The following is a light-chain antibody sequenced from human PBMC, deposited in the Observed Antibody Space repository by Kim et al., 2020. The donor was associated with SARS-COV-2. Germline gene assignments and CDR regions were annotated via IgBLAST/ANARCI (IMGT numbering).Light chain of an antibody. Sequence: QSVLTQPPSVSEAPRQRVTISCSGRTSNTGNNAVSWYQQLPGKAPKLLVYYDDLLPSGVSDRFSCSKSGTSASLAISDLQSEDEADYYCAAWDDSLNGVVFGGGTQLTVL. J-gene: IGLJ2*01. CDR3: AAWDDSLNGVV. CDR2: YDD. CDR1: TSNTGNNA. V-gene: IGLV1-36*01.